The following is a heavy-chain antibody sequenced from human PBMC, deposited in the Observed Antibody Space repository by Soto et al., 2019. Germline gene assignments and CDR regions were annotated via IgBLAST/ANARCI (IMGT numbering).Heavy chain of an antibody. Sequence: GGSLRLSCAASGFTFSSYGMHWVRQAPGKGLEWVAVIWYDGSNKYYADSVKGRFTISRDNSKNTLYLQMNSLRDEDTAVYYCARDSYSSSSGIDYWGQGTLVTVSS. CDR2: IWYDGSNK. J-gene: IGHJ4*02. CDR1: GFTFSSYG. D-gene: IGHD6-13*01. V-gene: IGHV3-33*01. CDR3: ARDSYSSSSGIDY.